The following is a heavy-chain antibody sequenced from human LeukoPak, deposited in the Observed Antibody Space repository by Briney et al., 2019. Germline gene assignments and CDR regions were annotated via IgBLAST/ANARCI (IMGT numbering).Heavy chain of an antibody. CDR3: ARGFRYSYGILDY. J-gene: IGHJ4*02. V-gene: IGHV4-31*03. D-gene: IGHD5-18*01. Sequence: SETLSHTCTVSGGSISSGGYYWSWIRQHPGKGLEWIGYIYYSGSTYYNPSLKSRVTISVDTSKNQFSLKLSSVTAADTAVYYCARGFRYSYGILDYWGQGTLVTVSS. CDR2: IYYSGST. CDR1: GGSISSGGYY.